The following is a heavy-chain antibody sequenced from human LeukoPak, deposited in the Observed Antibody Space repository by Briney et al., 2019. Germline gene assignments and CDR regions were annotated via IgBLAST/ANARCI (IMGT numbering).Heavy chain of an antibody. CDR3: ARDQGVWQQLGGDAFDI. J-gene: IGHJ3*02. V-gene: IGHV1-69*05. D-gene: IGHD6-13*01. CDR1: GGTFSSCA. Sequence: ASVKVSCKASGGTFSSCAISWVRQAPGQGLEWMGGIIPIFGTANYAQKFQGRVTITTDESTSTAYMELSSLRSEDTAVYYCARDQGVWQQLGGDAFDIWGQGTMVTVSS. CDR2: IIPIFGTA.